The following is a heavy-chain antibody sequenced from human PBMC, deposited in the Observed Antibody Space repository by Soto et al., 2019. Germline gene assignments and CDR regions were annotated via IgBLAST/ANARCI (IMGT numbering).Heavy chain of an antibody. D-gene: IGHD2-2*01. CDR3: AREDRDPETGLVPAAIDGMDV. J-gene: IGHJ6*02. V-gene: IGHV1-69*13. Sequence: SVKVSCKASGGTFSRYSITWVRQAPGHGLEWIGRIIPIFGIPTYAQKFQGRVTFTADESTSTAYMELSSLRSDDTAVYYCAREDRDPETGLVPAAIDGMDVWGQGTTVTVSS. CDR2: IIPIFGIP. CDR1: GGTFSRYS.